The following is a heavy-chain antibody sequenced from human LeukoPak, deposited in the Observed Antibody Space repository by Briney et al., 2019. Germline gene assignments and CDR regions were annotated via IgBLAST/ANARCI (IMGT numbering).Heavy chain of an antibody. V-gene: IGHV1-69*04. Sequence: ASVKVSCKASGGTFSSYAISWVRQAPGQGLEWMGRIIPILGITIYAQKFQGRVTMTEDTSTDTAYMELSSLRSEDTAVYYRATGGYYDSSGYPADYWGQGTLVTVSS. D-gene: IGHD3-22*01. J-gene: IGHJ4*02. CDR1: GGTFSSYA. CDR3: ATGGYYDSSGYPADY. CDR2: IIPILGIT.